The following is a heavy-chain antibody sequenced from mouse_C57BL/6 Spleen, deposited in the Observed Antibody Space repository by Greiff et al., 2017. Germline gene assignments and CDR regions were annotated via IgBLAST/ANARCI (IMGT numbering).Heavy chain of an antibody. D-gene: IGHD1-1*01. J-gene: IGHJ4*01. CDR2: INPSNGGT. CDR1: GYTFTSYW. Sequence: QVQLKQPGTELVKPGASVKLSCKASGYTFTSYWMHWVKQRPGQGLEWIGNINPSNGGTNYNEQFKSKATLTVDKSSSTAYMQLSSLTSEYSAVYYCARSYGSSYLYAMDYWGQGTSVTVAS. V-gene: IGHV1-53*01. CDR3: ARSYGSSYLYAMDY.